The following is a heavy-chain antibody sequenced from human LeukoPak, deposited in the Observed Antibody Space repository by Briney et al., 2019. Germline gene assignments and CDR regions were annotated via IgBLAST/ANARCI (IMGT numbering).Heavy chain of an antibody. J-gene: IGHJ3*02. Sequence: SETLSLTCTVSGYSISSGYYWGWIRQPPGEGLEWIGSIYHSGSTYYKPSLKSRVTISVDTSKNQFSLKLSPVTAADTAVYYCARHLIRGYSYGFGAFDIWGQGTMVTVSS. CDR3: ARHLIRGYSYGFGAFDI. CDR1: GYSISSGYY. CDR2: IYHSGST. V-gene: IGHV4-38-2*02. D-gene: IGHD5-18*01.